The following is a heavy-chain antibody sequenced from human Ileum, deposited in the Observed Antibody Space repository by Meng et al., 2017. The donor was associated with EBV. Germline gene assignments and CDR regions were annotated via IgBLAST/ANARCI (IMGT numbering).Heavy chain of an antibody. CDR3: ASRPGFNIGPFDF. V-gene: IGHV1-3*04. Sequence: VQLVQSGAVVKKPGASVKLSCKASGYTFTRYPIHWVRQAPGQRPEWMGWINTDNGETEFSQKFQGRVTITRDTSATTAYMELISLRSEDTAVYYCASRPGFNIGPFDFWGQGTLVTVSS. D-gene: IGHD3/OR15-3a*01. CDR1: GYTFTRYP. CDR2: INTDNGET. J-gene: IGHJ4*02.